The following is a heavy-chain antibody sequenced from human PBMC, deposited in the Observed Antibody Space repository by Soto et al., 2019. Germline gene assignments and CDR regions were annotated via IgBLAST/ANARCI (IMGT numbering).Heavy chain of an antibody. CDR1: GGSISSSSYY. Sequence: SETLSLTCTVSGGSISSSSYYWGWIRQPPGKGLEWIVSIYYSGSTYYNPSLKSRVTISVDTSKNSLYLQMNSLRDEDTAVYYCAREGGNLNWFDPWGQGTLVTVSS. CDR2: IYYSGST. J-gene: IGHJ5*02. CDR3: AREGGNLNWFDP. D-gene: IGHD1-26*01. V-gene: IGHV4-39*02.